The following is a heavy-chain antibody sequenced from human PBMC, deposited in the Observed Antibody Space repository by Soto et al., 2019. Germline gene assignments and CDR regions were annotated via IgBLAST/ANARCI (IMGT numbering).Heavy chain of an antibody. Sequence: GASVKVSCKASGYTFTGYYMHWVRQAPGQGLEWMGWINPNSGGTNYAQKFQGWVTMTRDTSISTAYMELSRLRSDDTAVYYCARAKRXAARPEVPYYYYYGMDVWGQGTTVTVSS. CDR2: INPNSGGT. CDR3: ARAKRXAARPEVPYYYYYGMDV. J-gene: IGHJ6*02. CDR1: GYTFTGYY. D-gene: IGHD6-6*01. V-gene: IGHV1-2*04.